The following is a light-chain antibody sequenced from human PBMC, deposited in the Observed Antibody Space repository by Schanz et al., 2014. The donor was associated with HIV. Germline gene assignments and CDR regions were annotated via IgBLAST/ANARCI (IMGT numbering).Light chain of an antibody. Sequence: DIQMTQFPSTLSASVGDRVTITCRASQGFGSYLAWYQQRPGKAPKLLIYATSSLQSGVPSRFSGSGSGTEFTLTISSLQPDDFATYYCQQYNSYPWTFGQGTKVEIK. CDR3: QQYNSYPWT. CDR2: ATS. CDR1: QGFGSY. J-gene: IGKJ1*01. V-gene: IGKV1-5*01.